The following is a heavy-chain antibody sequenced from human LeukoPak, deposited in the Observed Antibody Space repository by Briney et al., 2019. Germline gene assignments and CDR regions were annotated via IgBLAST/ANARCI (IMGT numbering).Heavy chain of an antibody. V-gene: IGHV1-3*01. J-gene: IGHJ5*02. CDR3: ARSPYNWNAGNNWFDP. CDR2: INAGNGNT. Sequence: ASVKVSCKASGYTFTSYAMHWVRQAPGQRLEWMGWINAGNGNTKYSQKFQGRVTITRDTSASTAYMELSSLRSEDTAVYYCARSPYNWNAGNNWFDPWGQGTLVTVSS. D-gene: IGHD1-1*01. CDR1: GYTFTSYA.